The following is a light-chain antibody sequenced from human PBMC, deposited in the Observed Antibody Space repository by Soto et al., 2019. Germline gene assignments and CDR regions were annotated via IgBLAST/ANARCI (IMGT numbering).Light chain of an antibody. J-gene: IGLJ1*01. CDR2: HVT. CDR3: SLYTSNITPYV. Sequence: QSALTQPASMSGSPGQSITISCTGTSSDVGGYNFVSWYQQHPGKAPKLMIYHVTNRPSGVSSRFSGSKSGNTASLTISGLQAEDEADYYCSLYTSNITPYVFGTGTKLTVL. V-gene: IGLV2-14*01. CDR1: SSDVGGYNF.